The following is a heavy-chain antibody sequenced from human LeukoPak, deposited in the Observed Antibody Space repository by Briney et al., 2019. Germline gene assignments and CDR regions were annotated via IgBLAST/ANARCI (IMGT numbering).Heavy chain of an antibody. CDR2: VSGSGGGT. V-gene: IGHV3-23*01. CDR1: GFTFSSYA. CDR3: AKAQGISFFDSSVYYDY. D-gene: IGHD3-22*01. Sequence: GGSLRLSCAASGFTFSSYAMTWVRQAPGKGLEWVSAVSGSGGGTYYADSVKGRFTISRDNSKNTLYVQTNSLRAEDTAVYYCAKAQGISFFDSSVYYDYGGQGALVTVSS. J-gene: IGHJ4*02.